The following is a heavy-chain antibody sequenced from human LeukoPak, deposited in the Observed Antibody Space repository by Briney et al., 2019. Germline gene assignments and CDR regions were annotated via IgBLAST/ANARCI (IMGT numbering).Heavy chain of an antibody. J-gene: IGHJ3*02. D-gene: IGHD2-21*01. CDR1: GFTFSSHW. V-gene: IGHV3-7*01. Sequence: PGGSLRLSCAASGFTFSSHWMSWVRQAQGKGLEWVANIKQDGSEKYYVNSVKGRSTISRDNAKNSLYLQMNSLRAEDTAVYYCARIFVVAWAFDIWGQGTMVTVSS. CDR2: IKQDGSEK. CDR3: ARIFVVAWAFDI.